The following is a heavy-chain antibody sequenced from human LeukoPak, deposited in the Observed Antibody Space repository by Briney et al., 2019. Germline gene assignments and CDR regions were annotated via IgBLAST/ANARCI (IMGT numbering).Heavy chain of an antibody. D-gene: IGHD2-21*02. J-gene: IGHJ4*02. CDR1: GVSISESSYY. CDR2: ISNSGST. CDR3: ARWTSCGGDCHILDY. V-gene: IGHV4-39*07. Sequence: SETLSLTCTVSGVSISESSYYWGWLRQSPGKGLEWIGSISNSGSTHYNPSLKSRVTISVDTSRNEFSLKLSSVTAADTAVYYCARWTSCGGDCHILDYWGQGILITVSS.